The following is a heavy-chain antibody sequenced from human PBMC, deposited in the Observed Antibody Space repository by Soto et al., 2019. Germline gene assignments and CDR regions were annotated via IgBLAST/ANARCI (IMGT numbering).Heavy chain of an antibody. Sequence: EVQLVESGGALVQRGGSLRLSCVASGFTFSVYSMNWVRQAPGKGLEWFSYITSDTKTIKYADSVKGRFTISRDNAKNSEYLQINSLRDEDTAVYYCARSVEGHFDYWGQGTVVTVSS. CDR3: ARSVEGHFDY. D-gene: IGHD6-19*01. V-gene: IGHV3-48*02. CDR2: ITSDTKTI. CDR1: GFTFSVYS. J-gene: IGHJ4*02.